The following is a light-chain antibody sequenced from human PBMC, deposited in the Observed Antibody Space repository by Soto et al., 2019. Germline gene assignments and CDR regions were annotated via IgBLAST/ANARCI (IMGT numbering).Light chain of an antibody. CDR3: LQDHNLLT. CDR2: AVS. Sequence: AIEMTQSPSSLSASVGDRVTIACRASQGIGSDLAWYQQRPGKAPKLLIYAVSSLQSGVPSRFSGGGSGTDFTITISSLQPEDTATYYCLQDHNLLTFGGGTKVEI. J-gene: IGKJ4*01. CDR1: QGIGSD. V-gene: IGKV1-6*01.